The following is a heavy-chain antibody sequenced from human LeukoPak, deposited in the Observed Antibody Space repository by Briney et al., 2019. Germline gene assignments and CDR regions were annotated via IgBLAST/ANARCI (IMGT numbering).Heavy chain of an antibody. Sequence: GGSLRLSCAASGFTFSDYYMSRIRQAPGKGLEWISYISNSGDTTSYADSVKGRFTISRDNTENSLYLQMNSLKAEDTAMYYCARDLRHNLQFLDQYYFEYWGQGALVTVSS. CDR3: ARDLRHNLQFLDQYYFEY. D-gene: IGHD3-3*01. V-gene: IGHV3-11*01. J-gene: IGHJ4*02. CDR2: ISNSGDTT. CDR1: GFTFSDYY.